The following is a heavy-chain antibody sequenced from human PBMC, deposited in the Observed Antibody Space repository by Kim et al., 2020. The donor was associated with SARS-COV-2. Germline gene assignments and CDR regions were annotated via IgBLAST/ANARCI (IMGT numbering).Heavy chain of an antibody. J-gene: IGHJ4*02. D-gene: IGHD1-7*01. V-gene: IGHV1-2*02. Sequence: QKFQGRVTMTRDTSISTAYMELSRLRSDDTAVYYCARARNQHWNYVVDYWGQGTLVTVSS. CDR3: ARARNQHWNYVVDY.